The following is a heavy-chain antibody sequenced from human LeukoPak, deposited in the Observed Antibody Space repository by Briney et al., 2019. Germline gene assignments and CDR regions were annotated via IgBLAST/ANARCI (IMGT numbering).Heavy chain of an antibody. CDR3: AKDSSSGWYGGVDY. J-gene: IGHJ4*02. D-gene: IGHD6-19*01. V-gene: IGHV3-9*01. CDR1: GFTFDDYA. Sequence: GRSLRLSCAASGFTFDDYAMHWVRQAPGKGLEWVSGISWNSGSIGYADSVKGRFTISRDNSKNTLYLQMNSLRAEDTAVYYCAKDSSSGWYGGVDYWGQGTLVTVSS. CDR2: ISWNSGSI.